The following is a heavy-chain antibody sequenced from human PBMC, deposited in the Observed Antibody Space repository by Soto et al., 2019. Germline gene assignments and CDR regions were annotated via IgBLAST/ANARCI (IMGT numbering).Heavy chain of an antibody. Sequence: QVQLQESGPGLVKPSQTLSLTCTVSGDSIASGPYYWTWIRQHPGKGLEWIGNIFYTGSTYYNPSLPSRVSSSVDTSKNQFSLRLTSVTAADTAIYYCARDRVRRDNKPYGMDVWGQGTTVTVSS. D-gene: IGHD2-21*01. CDR2: IFYTGST. V-gene: IGHV4-31*03. J-gene: IGHJ6*02. CDR3: ARDRVRRDNKPYGMDV. CDR1: GDSIASGPYY.